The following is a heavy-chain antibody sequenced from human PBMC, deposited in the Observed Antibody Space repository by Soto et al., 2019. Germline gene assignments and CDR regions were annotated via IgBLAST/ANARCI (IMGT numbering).Heavy chain of an antibody. J-gene: IGHJ6*02. D-gene: IGHD4-17*01. CDR2: IDPSDSYT. Sequence: PGESLKISCKGSGYSFTSYWISWVRQMPGKGLEWMGRIDPSDSYTNYSPSFQGHVTISADKSISTAYLQWSSLKASDTAMYYCARNTCPDYGDPFICSYGMDVWGQGTTVTVSS. CDR1: GYSFTSYW. CDR3: ARNTCPDYGDPFICSYGMDV. V-gene: IGHV5-10-1*01.